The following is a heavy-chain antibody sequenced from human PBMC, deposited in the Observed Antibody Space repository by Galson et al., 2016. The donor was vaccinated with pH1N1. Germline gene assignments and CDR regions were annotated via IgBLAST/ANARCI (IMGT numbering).Heavy chain of an antibody. CDR3: ARSIGNIGAH. Sequence: SLRLSCAASGFSLSSFWMTWVRQAPEKGLEWVANINEDGSKIYYVDSVKGRFTISRANAKNSLYLQMNSLRAEDTAVYYCARSIGNIGAHWGQGTLVTVSS. J-gene: IGHJ4*02. V-gene: IGHV3-7*01. CDR2: INEDGSKI. D-gene: IGHD5-12*01. CDR1: GFSLSSFW.